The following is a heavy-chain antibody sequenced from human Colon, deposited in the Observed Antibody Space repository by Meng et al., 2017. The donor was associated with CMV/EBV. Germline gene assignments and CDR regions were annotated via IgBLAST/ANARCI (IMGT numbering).Heavy chain of an antibody. D-gene: IGHD5/OR15-5a*01. CDR2: MNPNSGDT. V-gene: IGHV1-2*02. Sequence: ASVTVSCKTSGYPFTIHYIHWGRQAPGRGLEGMGWMNPNSGDTNYAQRFQDRVEMTRDTTVSTAYLDLTSLRSADTAVYYCATLSIYDSTISDFWGQGTLVTVSS. J-gene: IGHJ4*02. CDR3: ATLSIYDSTISDF. CDR1: GYPFTIHY.